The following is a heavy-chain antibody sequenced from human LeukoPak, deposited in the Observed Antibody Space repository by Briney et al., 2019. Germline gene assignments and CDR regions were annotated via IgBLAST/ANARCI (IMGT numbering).Heavy chain of an antibody. V-gene: IGHV1-69*05. CDR3: ARDYSSGWYERWHFDY. Sequence: ASVKVSCKASGGTFSSYAISWVRQAPGQGLEWLGRIIPIFGTANYAQKFQGRVTITTHESTSTAYMELSSLRSEDTAVYYCARDYSSGWYERWHFDYWGQGTLVTVSS. CDR1: GGTFSSYA. D-gene: IGHD6-19*01. CDR2: IIPIFGTA. J-gene: IGHJ4*02.